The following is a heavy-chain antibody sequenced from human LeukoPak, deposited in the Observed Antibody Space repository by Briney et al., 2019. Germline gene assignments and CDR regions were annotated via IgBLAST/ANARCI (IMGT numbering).Heavy chain of an antibody. Sequence: SVKVSCKASGGTFSSYAISWVRQAPGQGLEWMGRIIPILGIANYAQKFQGRVTITADKSTSTAYMELSSLRSEDTAVYYCARDSFYGGNPEYFQHWGQGTLVTVSS. V-gene: IGHV1-69*04. CDR1: GGTFSSYA. J-gene: IGHJ1*01. CDR2: IIPILGIA. D-gene: IGHD4-23*01. CDR3: ARDSFYGGNPEYFQH.